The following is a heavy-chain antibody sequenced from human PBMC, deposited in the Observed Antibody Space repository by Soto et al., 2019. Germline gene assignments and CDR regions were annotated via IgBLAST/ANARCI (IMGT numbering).Heavy chain of an antibody. D-gene: IGHD3-16*02. CDR3: AKDRTVDDYVWGGDRVFDY. CDR2: ISYDGSNK. CDR1: GFTCSSYG. Sequence: QVQLVESVGGVVQPGRSLRLSCAASGFTCSSYGMHWVRQAPGKGLEWVAVISYDGSNKYYADSVKGRFTISRDNSKNTLYLQMNSLRAEDTAVYYCAKDRTVDDYVWGGDRVFDYWGQGTLVTVAS. J-gene: IGHJ4*02. V-gene: IGHV3-30*18.